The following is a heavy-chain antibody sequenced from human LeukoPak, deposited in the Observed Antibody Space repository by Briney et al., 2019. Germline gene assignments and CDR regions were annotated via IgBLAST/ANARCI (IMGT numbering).Heavy chain of an antibody. Sequence: GGSLRLSCVASGLALSEYGMHWVRQAPGKGLEWVSFISSSSSTIYYADSVKGRFTISRDNAKNSLYLQMNSLRAEDTAVYYCARDVYYDSSGYRPNLDNWGQGTLVTVSS. J-gene: IGHJ4*02. CDR3: ARDVYYDSSGYRPNLDN. CDR2: ISSSSSTI. CDR1: GLALSEYG. V-gene: IGHV3-48*01. D-gene: IGHD3-22*01.